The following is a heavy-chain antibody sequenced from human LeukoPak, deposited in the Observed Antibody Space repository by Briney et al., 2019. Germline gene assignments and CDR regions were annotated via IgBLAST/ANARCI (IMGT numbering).Heavy chain of an antibody. J-gene: IGHJ5*02. CDR3: ARVSGASAKYNWFDP. V-gene: IGHV4-31*03. Sequence: PSETLSLTCTVSGGSISSGGYYWSWIRQHPGKGLEWIGYIYYSGSTYYNPSLKSRVTISVDTSKNQFSLKLSSVTAADTAVYYCARVSGASAKYNWFDPWGQGTLVTVSS. CDR2: IYYSGST. CDR1: GGSISSGGYY. D-gene: IGHD1-26*01.